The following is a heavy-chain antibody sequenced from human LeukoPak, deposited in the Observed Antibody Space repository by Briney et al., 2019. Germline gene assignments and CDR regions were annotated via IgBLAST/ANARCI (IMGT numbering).Heavy chain of an antibody. V-gene: IGHV3-30*02. Sequence: GGSLRLSCAASGFTFSSYGMHWVRQAPGKGLEWVAFIRYDGSNKYYADSVKGRFTISRDNSKNTLYLQMNSLRAEDTAVYYCARGPVCSNTSCRYYYMDVWGKGTTVTISS. CDR3: ARGPVCSNTSCRYYYMDV. J-gene: IGHJ6*03. CDR1: GFTFSSYG. CDR2: IRYDGSNK. D-gene: IGHD2-2*01.